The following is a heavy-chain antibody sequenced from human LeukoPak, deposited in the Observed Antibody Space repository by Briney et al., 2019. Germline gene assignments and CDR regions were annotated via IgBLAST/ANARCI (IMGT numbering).Heavy chain of an antibody. CDR1: GFTFSRYW. V-gene: IGHV3-7*04. CDR2: IKQDGSEK. D-gene: IGHD5-18*01. Sequence: GGSLRLSCAASGFTFSRYWMTWVRQAPGKGLEGVANIKQDGSEKYYVDSVKGRFTISRDNAKNSLYLQMNSLRAEDTAVYYCARAGMETDPLDYYYYMDVWGKGTTVTVSS. J-gene: IGHJ6*03. CDR3: ARAGMETDPLDYYYYMDV.